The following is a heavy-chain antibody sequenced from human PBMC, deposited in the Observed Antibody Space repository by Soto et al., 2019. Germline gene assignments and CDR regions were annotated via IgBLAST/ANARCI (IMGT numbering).Heavy chain of an antibody. CDR1: GFTFTSTA. CDR2: IVVGSGNT. Sequence: SVKVSCKASGFTFTSTAMQWVRQASGQRLEWIGWIVVGSGNTNYAQKFQGRVTITRDTSASTAYMELSSLRSEDTAVYYCARSIVVVTSFDYWGQGTLVTVSS. CDR3: ARSIVVVTSFDY. J-gene: IGHJ4*02. D-gene: IGHD3-22*01. V-gene: IGHV1-58*02.